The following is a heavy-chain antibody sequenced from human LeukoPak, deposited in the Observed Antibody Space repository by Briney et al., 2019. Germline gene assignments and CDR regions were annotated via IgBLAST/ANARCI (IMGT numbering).Heavy chain of an antibody. J-gene: IGHJ4*02. CDR2: INHSGST. CDR3: ARDRSGWYFDY. Sequence: PSETLSLTCAVYGGSFSGYYWSWIRQPPGKGLEWIGEINHSGSTNYNPSLKSRVTISVDTSKNQFSLKLSSVTAADTAVYYCARDRSGWYFDYWGQGTLVTVSS. D-gene: IGHD6-19*01. CDR1: GGSFSGYY. V-gene: IGHV4-34*01.